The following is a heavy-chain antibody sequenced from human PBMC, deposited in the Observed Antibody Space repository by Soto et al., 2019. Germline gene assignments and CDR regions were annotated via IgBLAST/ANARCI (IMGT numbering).Heavy chain of an antibody. J-gene: IGHJ5*02. Sequence: GGSLRLSCAASGFSVSSKDMSWVRQAPGKGLEWVSVIYSDGSTYYADSVKGRFNISRDNSKNTLYLQMNSLRAEDTAVYYCARVGAVVAANDHWGQGTLLTVSS. V-gene: IGHV3-66*01. CDR2: IYSDGST. D-gene: IGHD2-15*01. CDR1: GFSVSSKD. CDR3: ARVGAVVAANDH.